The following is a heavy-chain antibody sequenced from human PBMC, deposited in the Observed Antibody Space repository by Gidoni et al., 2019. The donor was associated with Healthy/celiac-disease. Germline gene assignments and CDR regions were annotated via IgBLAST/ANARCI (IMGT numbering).Heavy chain of an antibody. CDR3: ARGILWFGELADY. J-gene: IGHJ4*02. CDR2: INPSGGST. CDR1: GYTFTSYD. V-gene: IGHV1-46*03. D-gene: IGHD3-10*01. Sequence: QVQLVQSGAEVKKPGASVKVSCNASGYTFTSYDMHWVRQAPGQGLEWMGRINPSGGSTSYAQKFQGRVTMTRDTSTSTVYMERSSLRSEDTAGYYCARGILWFGELADYWGQGTLVTVSS.